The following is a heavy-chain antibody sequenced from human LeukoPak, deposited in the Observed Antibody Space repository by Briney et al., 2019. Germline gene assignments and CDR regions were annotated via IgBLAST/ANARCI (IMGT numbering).Heavy chain of an antibody. J-gene: IGHJ6*03. CDR2: ISSSSSTI. CDR3: ARDPTGTTRYYYYYYMDV. Sequence: GGSLRLSCAASGFTFSSYSMNWVRQAPGKGLEWVSYISSSSSTIYYADSVKGRFTISRDNAKNSLYLQMNSLRAEDTAVYYCARDPTGTTRYYYYYYMDVWGKGTTVTVSS. D-gene: IGHD1-1*01. CDR1: GFTFSSYS. V-gene: IGHV3-48*01.